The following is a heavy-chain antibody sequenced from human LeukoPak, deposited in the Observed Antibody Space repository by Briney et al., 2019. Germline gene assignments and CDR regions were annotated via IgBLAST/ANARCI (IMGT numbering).Heavy chain of an antibody. Sequence: ASVKVSCKASGYTFTTHDINWVRQATGQGLEWLGWMSPNSGDTGYAQKFQGRVTMTSDSSISTAYMELSSLRSEDTAVYYCARDAGSDIVVVPAADNWFDPWGQGTLVTVSS. CDR3: ARDAGSDIVVVPAADNWFDP. J-gene: IGHJ5*02. CDR1: GYTFTTHD. CDR2: MSPNSGDT. V-gene: IGHV1-8*01. D-gene: IGHD2-2*01.